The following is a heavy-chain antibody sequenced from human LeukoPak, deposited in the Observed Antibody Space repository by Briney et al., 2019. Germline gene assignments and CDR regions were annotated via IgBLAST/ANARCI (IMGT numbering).Heavy chain of an antibody. J-gene: IGHJ4*02. V-gene: IGHV1-2*06. Sequence: ASVRVSCKASGYTFTGNFMHWVRQAPGQGLELRGLINPDSGGANYAQNFQGRVTMTRDTSISTVYMELSRLRSDDTAVYYCARGTDCSGGSCLDYWGQGTLVTVSS. CDR3: ARGTDCSGGSCLDY. D-gene: IGHD2-15*01. CDR2: INPDSGGA. CDR1: GYTFTGNF.